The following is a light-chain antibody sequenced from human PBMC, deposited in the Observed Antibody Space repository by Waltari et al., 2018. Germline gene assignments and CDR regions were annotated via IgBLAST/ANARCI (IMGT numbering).Light chain of an antibody. CDR1: NSDVGGYNY. CDR3: SSYISSSTLEV. CDR2: DVS. Sequence: QSALTQPASVSGSPGQSITISCTGPNSDVGGYNYASWYQQHPGKAPKLMIFDVSNRPSGVSNRFSGSKSGNTASLTISGLQAEDEADYYCSSYISSSTLEVFGGGTRLTVL. J-gene: IGLJ3*02. V-gene: IGLV2-14*03.